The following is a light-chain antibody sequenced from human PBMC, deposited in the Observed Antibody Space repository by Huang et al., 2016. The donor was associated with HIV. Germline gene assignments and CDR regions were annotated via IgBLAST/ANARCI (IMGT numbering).Light chain of an antibody. V-gene: IGKV4-1*01. CDR1: QSVLYNSNNKNY. J-gene: IGKJ4*01. CDR3: QQYYSPPALT. Sequence: DIVMTQSPDSLAVSLGERATINCKSSQSVLYNSNNKNYLAWYQQKPGQPPKLLIYWASTRESGVPDRFSGSGSGTDFTLTISSPQAEDVAVYYCQQYYSPPALTFGGGTKVEIK. CDR2: WAS.